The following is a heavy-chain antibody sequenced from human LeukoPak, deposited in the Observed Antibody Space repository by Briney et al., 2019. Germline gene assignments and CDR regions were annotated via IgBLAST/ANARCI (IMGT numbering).Heavy chain of an antibody. J-gene: IGHJ6*02. CDR1: GFTFSSYA. D-gene: IGHD2-15*01. CDR3: AREYCSGGSCYGMDV. Sequence: GGSLRLSCAASGFTFSSYAMSWVRQAPGKGLEWVSGISGSGVATYYADSVKGRFTISRDNSKSTLYLQMNSLRAEDTAVYYCAREYCSGGSCYGMDVWGQGTTVTVSS. V-gene: IGHV3-23*01. CDR2: ISGSGVAT.